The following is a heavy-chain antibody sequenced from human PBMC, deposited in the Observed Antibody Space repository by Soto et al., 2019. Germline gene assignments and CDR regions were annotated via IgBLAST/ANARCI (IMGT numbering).Heavy chain of an antibody. V-gene: IGHV4-39*01. Sequence: QLQLQQSGPGLLKPSETLALTCNVSGASISTTSYYWAWIRQSPGKGLAWIATVYYSGSTYYNPSLRSRVTISVDTSKNQFSLKLTSVTAADTAVYYCASLRWYNCRNGLDVWGQGTTVTVSS. J-gene: IGHJ6*02. D-gene: IGHD1-1*01. CDR3: ASLRWYNCRNGLDV. CDR1: GASISTTSYY. CDR2: VYYSGST.